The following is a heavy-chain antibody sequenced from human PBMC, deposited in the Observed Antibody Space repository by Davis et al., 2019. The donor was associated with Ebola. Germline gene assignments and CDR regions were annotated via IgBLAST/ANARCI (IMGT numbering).Heavy chain of an antibody. V-gene: IGHV3-23*01. Sequence: PGGSLRLSCAASGFTFSSYAMSWVRQAPGKGLEWVSAISGSGGSTYYADSVKGRFTISRDNSKNTLYLQMNSLRAEDTAVYYCARDRGLRDIVLMVYAIPDYYYYGMDVWGQGTTVTVSS. J-gene: IGHJ6*02. D-gene: IGHD2-8*01. CDR1: GFTFSSYA. CDR3: ARDRGLRDIVLMVYAIPDYYYYGMDV. CDR2: ISGSGGST.